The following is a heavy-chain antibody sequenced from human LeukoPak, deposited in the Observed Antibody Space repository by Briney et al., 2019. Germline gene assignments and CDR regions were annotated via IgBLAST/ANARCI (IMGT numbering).Heavy chain of an antibody. CDR1: GYPISYNYY. J-gene: IGHJ4*02. V-gene: IGHV4-38-2*02. Sequence: SETLSLTCALSGYPISYNYYWGWIRQPPGKGLEWIGNVYHSGSTYYNPSLKSRVTISVDTSKNQFSLKLNSVTAADTAVYYCARDVTYGRNCPRFLYGGQETLVTVSS. CDR2: VYHSGST. D-gene: IGHD4-23*01. CDR3: ARDVTYGRNCPRFLY.